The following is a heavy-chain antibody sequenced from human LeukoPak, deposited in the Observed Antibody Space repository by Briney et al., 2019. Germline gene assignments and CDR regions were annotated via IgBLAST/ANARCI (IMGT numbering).Heavy chain of an antibody. J-gene: IGHJ3*02. CDR2: IFSNDEK. V-gene: IGHV2-26*01. CDR1: GFSLSKARMG. Sequence: SGTTLVNPTETLTLTCTVSGFSLSKARMGVSWIRQPPGKALECLAHIFSNDEKSYSTSLKSRLTISKDTSKSQVVLTMTNMDAVDTATYYCARIGKNGQAARGGIAVAGDDGAFDIWGQGTMVTVSS. D-gene: IGHD6-19*01. CDR3: ARIGKNGQAARGGIAVAGDDGAFDI.